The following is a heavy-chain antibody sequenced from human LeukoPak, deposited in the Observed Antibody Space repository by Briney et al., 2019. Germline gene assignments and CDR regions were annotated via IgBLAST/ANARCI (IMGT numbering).Heavy chain of an antibody. CDR1: GFTFSTSE. J-gene: IGHJ3*02. CDR2: ISSRGRTI. D-gene: IGHD5-24*01. Sequence: PGGSLRLSCAASGFTFSTSEMNWVRQAPGKGLAWISYISSRGRTIFYADSVKGRFIISRDNAKNSLYLQMNRLRDEDTAVYYCARDSGGHNYALDGFDMWGQGTMVTVSS. V-gene: IGHV3-48*03. CDR3: ARDSGGHNYALDGFDM.